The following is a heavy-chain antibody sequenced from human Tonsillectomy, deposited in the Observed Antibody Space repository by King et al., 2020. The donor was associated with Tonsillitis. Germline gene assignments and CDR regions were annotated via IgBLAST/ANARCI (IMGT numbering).Heavy chain of an antibody. CDR2: INSDGSTT. CDR1: RFTFSNYW. J-gene: IGHJ3*02. V-gene: IGHV3-74*01. Sequence: EVQLVESGGGLLQPGGSLRLSCAASRFTFSNYWMHWVRQAPGQGLVWVSRINSDGSTTTYADSVKGRFTISRDNAKNTLYLQMNSLRAEDTAVYYCAREGSRGYVREDAFDIWGQGTMVTVSS. CDR3: AREGSRGYVREDAFDI. D-gene: IGHD5-12*01.